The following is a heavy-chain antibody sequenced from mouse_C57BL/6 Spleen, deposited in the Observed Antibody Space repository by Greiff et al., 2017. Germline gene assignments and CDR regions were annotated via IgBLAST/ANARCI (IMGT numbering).Heavy chain of an antibody. Sequence: QVQLQQSGPELVKPGASVKISCKASGYAFSSSWMNWVKQRPGKGLEWIGRIYPGDGDTNYNGKFKGKATLTADKSSSTAYMQLSSLTSEDSAVYFCARCRGGSSPWYFDVWGTGTTVTVSS. CDR2: IYPGDGDT. CDR3: ARCRGGSSPWYFDV. CDR1: GYAFSSSW. J-gene: IGHJ1*03. V-gene: IGHV1-82*01. D-gene: IGHD1-1*01.